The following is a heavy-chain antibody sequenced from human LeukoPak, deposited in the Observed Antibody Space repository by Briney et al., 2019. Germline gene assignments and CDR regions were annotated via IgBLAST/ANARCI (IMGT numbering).Heavy chain of an antibody. CDR2: ISGSGVNT. J-gene: IGHJ4*02. CDR1: GFTFSSYA. CDR3: AKAYYYGSGSYSSPVDY. D-gene: IGHD3-10*01. Sequence: GGSPRLSCAASGFTFSSYAMNWVRQAPGKGLEWVSAISGSGVNTYYADSVKGRFTISRDNSKNTLYLQMSSLRAEDTAVYYCAKAYYYGSGSYSSPVDYWGQGTLVTVSS. V-gene: IGHV3-23*01.